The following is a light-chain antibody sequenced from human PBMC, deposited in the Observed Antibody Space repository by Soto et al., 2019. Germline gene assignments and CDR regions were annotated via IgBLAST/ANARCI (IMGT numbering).Light chain of an antibody. V-gene: IGKV3-20*01. Sequence: ELVLTQSPGTLSLSPGERATLSCRASQSVSNNYLAWYQQKPGQAPRLLIYGASYRATGIPDRFSGSVSGTDFTLTISRLEPEDFAVYYCQQYGSSGTFGQGTKVEIK. CDR3: QQYGSSGT. CDR1: QSVSNNY. J-gene: IGKJ1*01. CDR2: GAS.